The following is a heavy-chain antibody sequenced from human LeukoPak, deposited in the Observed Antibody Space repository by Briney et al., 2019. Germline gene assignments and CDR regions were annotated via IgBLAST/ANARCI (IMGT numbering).Heavy chain of an antibody. D-gene: IGHD2-2*02. J-gene: IGHJ5*02. CDR3: ARVTGGRYCSTTSCYMRVWFDP. Sequence: SVKVSCKASGGTFSSYAISWVRQAPGQGLEWMGGIIPVFGTSNYAQKFQGRVTITADESTRTAYMELSSLGSEDTAVYYCARVTGGRYCSTTSCYMRVWFDPWGQGTLVTVSS. CDR2: IIPVFGTS. CDR1: GGTFSSYA. V-gene: IGHV1-69*01.